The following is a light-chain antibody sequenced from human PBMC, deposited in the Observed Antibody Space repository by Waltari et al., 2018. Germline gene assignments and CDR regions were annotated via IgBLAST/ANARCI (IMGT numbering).Light chain of an antibody. J-gene: IGLJ1*01. Sequence: QSALTQPASVSGSPGQSITISCSGTDSDVGPHDFVSWYQQHPGNAPHLIIYEVSNWPSGISNRFSASKSGNTASLTISGLQAEDEADYYCSSYTTSSAPGVFGTGTRVTVL. CDR1: DSDVGPHDF. V-gene: IGLV2-14*01. CDR2: EVS. CDR3: SSYTTSSAPGV.